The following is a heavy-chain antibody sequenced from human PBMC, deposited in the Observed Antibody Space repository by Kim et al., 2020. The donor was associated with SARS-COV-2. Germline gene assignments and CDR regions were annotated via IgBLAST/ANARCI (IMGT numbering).Heavy chain of an antibody. J-gene: IGHJ4*02. CDR3: ASYYDSSGVFDY. D-gene: IGHD3-22*01. V-gene: IGHV4-31*02. Sequence: FYNPSLKSRVSISVDPSENQFSRKLSSVSAADTAVYYCASYYDSSGVFDYWGQGTLVTVSS.